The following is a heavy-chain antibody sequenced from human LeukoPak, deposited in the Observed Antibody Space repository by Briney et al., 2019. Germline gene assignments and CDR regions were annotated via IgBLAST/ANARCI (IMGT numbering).Heavy chain of an antibody. CDR2: INSDGSST. V-gene: IGHV3-74*01. D-gene: IGHD3-22*01. J-gene: IGHJ1*01. CDR1: GFTFSSYW. CDR3: ARAERYYDSSGYYLSYFQH. Sequence: GGSLRLSCAASGFTFSSYWMHWVRQAPGKGLVWVSRINSDGSSTSYADSVKGRFTISRDNAKNTLYLQMNSLRAEDTAVYYCARAERYYDSSGYYLSYFQHWGQGTLVTVSS.